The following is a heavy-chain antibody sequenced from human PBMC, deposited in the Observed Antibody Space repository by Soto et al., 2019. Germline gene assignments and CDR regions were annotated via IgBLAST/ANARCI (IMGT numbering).Heavy chain of an antibody. CDR2: INHSGST. CDR3: ARERGYSYGIFDY. D-gene: IGHD5-18*01. J-gene: IGHJ4*02. CDR1: GGSFSGYY. Sequence: NLPETLSLTCAVYGGSFSGYYWSWIRQPPGKGLEWIGEINHSGSTNYNPSLKSRVTISVDTSKNQFSLKLSSVTAADTAVYYCARERGYSYGIFDYWGQGTLVTVSS. V-gene: IGHV4-34*01.